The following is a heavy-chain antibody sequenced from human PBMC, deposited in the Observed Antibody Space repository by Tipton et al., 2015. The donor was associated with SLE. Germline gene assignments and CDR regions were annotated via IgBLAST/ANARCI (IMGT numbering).Heavy chain of an antibody. V-gene: IGHV4-39*07. D-gene: IGHD3-10*01. Sequence: GLVKPSETLSLTCTVSGGSISSSSYYWGWIRQPPGKGLEWIGSIYYSGSTYYNPSLKSRATISVDTSKNQFSLKLSSVTAADTAVYYCARGKSLMVRGELDYWGQGTLVTVSS. CDR1: GGSISSSSYY. CDR3: ARGKSLMVRGELDY. J-gene: IGHJ4*02. CDR2: IYYSGST.